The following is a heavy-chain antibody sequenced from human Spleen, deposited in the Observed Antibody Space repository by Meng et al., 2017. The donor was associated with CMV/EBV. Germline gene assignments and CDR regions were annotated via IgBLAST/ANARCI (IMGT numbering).Heavy chain of an antibody. CDR2: ISYDGSNK. CDR1: GFTFSSYA. D-gene: IGHD2-21*01. Sequence: GGSLRLSCAASGFTFSSYAMHWVRQAPGKGLEWVAVISYDGSNKYYADSVKGRFTISRDNSKNTLYLQMNSLRAEDTAVYYCARGCGGDCYRPEHFHHWGQGTLVTVSS. V-gene: IGHV3-30*04. J-gene: IGHJ1*01. CDR3: ARGCGGDCYRPEHFHH.